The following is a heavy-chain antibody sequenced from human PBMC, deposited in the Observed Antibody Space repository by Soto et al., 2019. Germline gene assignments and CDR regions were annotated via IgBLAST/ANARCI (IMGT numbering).Heavy chain of an antibody. CDR1: GYSFTGYW. J-gene: IGHJ6*02. V-gene: IGHV5-10-1*01. Sequence: GESLKISCNGSGYSFTGYWISWVRQMPGKGLEWMGRIDPSDSYTNYSPSFQGHVTISADKSISTAYLQWSSRKASDTAMYYCASPTQGGMDVWGQGTTVTSP. CDR3: ASPTQGGMDV. CDR2: IDPSDSYT.